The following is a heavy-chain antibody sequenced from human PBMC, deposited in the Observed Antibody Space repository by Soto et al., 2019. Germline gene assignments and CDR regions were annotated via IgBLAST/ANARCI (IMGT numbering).Heavy chain of an antibody. Sequence: SETLSLTCAVYGGSFSGYYWSWIRQPPGKGLEWIGEINHSGSTNYNPSLKSRVTISVDTSKNQFSLKLGSVTAADTAVYYCARGGRNRGYCSGGSCYLDYWGQGTLVTVSS. D-gene: IGHD2-15*01. CDR3: ARGGRNRGYCSGGSCYLDY. J-gene: IGHJ4*02. CDR1: GGSFSGYY. V-gene: IGHV4-34*01. CDR2: INHSGST.